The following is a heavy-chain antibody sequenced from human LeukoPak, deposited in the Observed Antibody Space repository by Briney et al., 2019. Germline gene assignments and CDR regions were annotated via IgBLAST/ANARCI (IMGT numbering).Heavy chain of an antibody. CDR1: GGPFSGCY. Sequence: AESLTLTCGLYGGPFSGCYWRWIRQPPGKGLEWIGEINHCGSTNYKPYLKSRVTISVDTTKNQYSLKLSSVTAADTAVYYCARDRPYSSGWYRPGAFDIWGQGTMVTVSS. V-gene: IGHV4-34*01. D-gene: IGHD6-19*01. J-gene: IGHJ3*02. CDR2: INHCGST. CDR3: ARDRPYSSGWYRPGAFDI.